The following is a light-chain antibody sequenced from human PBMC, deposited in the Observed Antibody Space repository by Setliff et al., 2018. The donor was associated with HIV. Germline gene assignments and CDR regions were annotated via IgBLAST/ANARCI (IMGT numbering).Light chain of an antibody. J-gene: IGLJ1*01. CDR2: EVT. Sequence: QSALTQPASMSGSPGQSITISCTGTSSDVGGYSLVSWYQQHPGKAPKLIIYEVTNRASEVSNRFSGSKSGNTASLTISGLQAEDEADYYCSSYAITNTLPFGTGTKVTVL. CDR3: SSYAITNTLP. V-gene: IGLV2-14*03. CDR1: SSDVGGYSL.